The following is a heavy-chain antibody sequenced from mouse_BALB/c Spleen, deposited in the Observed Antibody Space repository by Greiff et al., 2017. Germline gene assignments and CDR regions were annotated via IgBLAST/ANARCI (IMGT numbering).Heavy chain of an antibody. D-gene: IGHD2-4*01. J-gene: IGHJ2*01. V-gene: IGHV3-6*02. Sequence: VQLKESGPGLVKPSQSLSLTCSVTGYSITSGYYWNWIRQFPGNKLEWMGYISYDGSNNYNPSLKNRISITRDTSKNQFFLKLNSVTTEDTATYYCARDGGLGFDYWGQGTTLTVSS. CDR1: GYSITSGYY. CDR2: ISYDGSN. CDR3: ARDGGLGFDY.